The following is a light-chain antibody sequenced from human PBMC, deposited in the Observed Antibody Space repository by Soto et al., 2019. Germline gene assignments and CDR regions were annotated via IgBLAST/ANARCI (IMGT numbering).Light chain of an antibody. V-gene: IGKV1-9*01. Sequence: IPLNQSPSSLSASVGDRVTIPCRASQDIAIYLAWYQQKPGEAPKLLIYAASTLYGGVPSRFSGSGSGTDFALTITSLQAEDFATYYCQQLRMYPSTFGGGTMVDIK. CDR2: AAS. CDR3: QQLRMYPST. CDR1: QDIAIY. J-gene: IGKJ4*01.